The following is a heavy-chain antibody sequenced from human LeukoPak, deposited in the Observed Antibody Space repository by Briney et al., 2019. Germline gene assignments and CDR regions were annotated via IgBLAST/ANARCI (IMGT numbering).Heavy chain of an antibody. D-gene: IGHD6-13*01. CDR2: INHSGST. CDR1: GGSFSGYY. Sequence: SETLSLTCAVYGGSFSGYYWSWIRQPPGKGLEWIGEINHSGSTNYNPSLKSRVTISVDTSKNQFSLKLSSVTAADTAVYYCARSRTQQLVFGPPRRWFDPWGQGTLVTVSS. V-gene: IGHV4-34*01. CDR3: ARSRTQQLVFGPPRRWFDP. J-gene: IGHJ5*02.